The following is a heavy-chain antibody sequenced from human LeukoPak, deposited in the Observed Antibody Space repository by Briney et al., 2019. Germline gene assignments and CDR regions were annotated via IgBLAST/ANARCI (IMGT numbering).Heavy chain of an antibody. Sequence: GGSLRLSCAVSGITLSNYGMSWVRQAPGKGLEWVSAISGSGGSTYYADSVKGRFTISRDNSKNTLYLQVNSLRAEDTAVYYCAKGSLNYYDSSGYYYFGYWGQGTLVTVSS. D-gene: IGHD3-22*01. CDR3: AKGSLNYYDSSGYYYFGY. CDR2: ISGSGGST. V-gene: IGHV3-23*01. J-gene: IGHJ4*02. CDR1: GITLSNYG.